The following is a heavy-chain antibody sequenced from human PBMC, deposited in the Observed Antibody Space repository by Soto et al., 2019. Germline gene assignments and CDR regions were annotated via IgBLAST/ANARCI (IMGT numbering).Heavy chain of an antibody. V-gene: IGHV3-23*01. J-gene: IGHJ3*02. Sequence: VRQAPGKGLEWVSAISGSGGSTYYADSVKGRFTISRDNSKNTLYLQMNSLRAEDTAVYYCAKWSSSWFNDAFDIWGQGTMVTVSS. D-gene: IGHD6-13*01. CDR2: ISGSGGST. CDR3: AKWSSSWFNDAFDI.